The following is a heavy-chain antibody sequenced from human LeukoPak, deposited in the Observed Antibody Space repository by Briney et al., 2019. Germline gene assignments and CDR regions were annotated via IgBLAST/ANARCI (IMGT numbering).Heavy chain of an antibody. Sequence: ASVKVSCKASGYTFTGYYMHWVRQAPGQGPEWMGWINPNSGGTNYAQKLQGRVTMTTDTSTSTAYMELRSLRSDDTAVYYCARGSQTGAFDIWGQGTMVTVSS. CDR1: GYTFTGYY. V-gene: IGHV1-2*02. J-gene: IGHJ3*02. CDR2: INPNSGGT. CDR3: ARGSQTGAFDI.